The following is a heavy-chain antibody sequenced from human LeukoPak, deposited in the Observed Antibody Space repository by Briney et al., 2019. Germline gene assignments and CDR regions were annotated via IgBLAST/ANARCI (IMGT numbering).Heavy chain of an antibody. CDR1: GGSFSGYY. CDR2: ISHSGST. CDR3: AAQYSGYVRLDY. J-gene: IGHJ4*02. Sequence: FETLSLTCAVYGGSFSGYYWSWIRQPPGKGLEWIGEISHSGSTNYNPSLKSRVTISVDTSKNQYSLKLSSVTAADTAVYYCAAQYSGYVRLDYWGQGTLVTVSS. V-gene: IGHV4-34*01. D-gene: IGHD5-12*01.